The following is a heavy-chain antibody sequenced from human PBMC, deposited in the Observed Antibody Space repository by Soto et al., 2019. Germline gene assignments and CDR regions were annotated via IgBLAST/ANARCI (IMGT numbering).Heavy chain of an antibody. J-gene: IGHJ4*02. V-gene: IGHV3-30*18. CDR3: AKDRHDYSNYFDH. CDR2: ISYDGSNK. CDR1: GFTCSSYG. Sequence: QVQLAESGGGVVQPGRSLRLSCAASGFTCSSYGMHWVRQAPGKGLEWVTVISYDGSNKYYVDSVKGRFTISRDNSENTLYLEMNSLRAEDTAVYYCAKDRHDYSNYFDHWGQGTLVTVSS. D-gene: IGHD4-4*01.